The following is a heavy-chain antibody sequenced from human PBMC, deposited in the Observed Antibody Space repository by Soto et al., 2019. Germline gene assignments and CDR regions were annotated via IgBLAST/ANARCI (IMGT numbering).Heavy chain of an antibody. CDR3: ARESGGATATLDYYYFYMDV. D-gene: IGHD5-12*01. CDR1: GDSFNDYY. Sequence: QVQLVQSGAVVRKPGASVTVSCRSSGDSFNDYYIHWVRQAPGQGLGWMGWINPNSGVTKYAQKFQGWVSMTRDTSIRTVYMQLSRLRSDDTAVYYCARESGGATATLDYYYFYMDVWGTGTTVTVSS. J-gene: IGHJ6*03. CDR2: INPNSGVT. V-gene: IGHV1-2*04.